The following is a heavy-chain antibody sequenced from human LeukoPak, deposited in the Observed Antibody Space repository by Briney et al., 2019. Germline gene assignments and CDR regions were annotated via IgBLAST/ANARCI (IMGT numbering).Heavy chain of an antibody. CDR1: GFTFSSYA. V-gene: IGHV3-23*01. Sequence: GGSLRLSCAASGFTFSSYAMTWVRQAPGNGLEWVSVISGSGSSTYYADSVKGRFTISRDNSKNTLYLQMNGLRAEDTAVCYCAKGVSYYYYYAMDVWGQGTTVTVSS. CDR3: AKGVSYYYYYAMDV. J-gene: IGHJ6*02. CDR2: ISGSGSST.